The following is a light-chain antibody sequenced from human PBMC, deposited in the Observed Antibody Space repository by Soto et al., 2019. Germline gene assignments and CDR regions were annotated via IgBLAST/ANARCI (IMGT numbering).Light chain of an antibody. CDR1: RDDIGAYDY. Sequence: QSALTQPASVSGSPGQSITISCAGTRDDIGAYDYVSWYQQHPGNAPKLLVYEVTNRPSGVSDRFSGSKSGNTASLTISGLQAEDEAEYYCNSYTNSSAVVFGGGTKVTV. CDR2: EVT. CDR3: NSYTNSSAVV. V-gene: IGLV2-14*01. J-gene: IGLJ2*01.